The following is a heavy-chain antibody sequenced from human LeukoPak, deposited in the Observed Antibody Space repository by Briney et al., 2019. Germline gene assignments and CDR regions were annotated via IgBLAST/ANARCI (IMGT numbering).Heavy chain of an antibody. CDR1: GTYW. D-gene: IGHD2/OR15-2a*01. V-gene: IGHV3-74*01. CDR3: VTFYETY. J-gene: IGHJ4*02. Sequence: GGSLRLSCAASGTYWMHWVRQAPGKGLVWVSHINSDGSWTGYADSVKGRFTISKDNVKNTVSLQMNNLRAEDTAVYYCVTFYETYWGRGTLVTVSS. CDR2: INSDGSWT.